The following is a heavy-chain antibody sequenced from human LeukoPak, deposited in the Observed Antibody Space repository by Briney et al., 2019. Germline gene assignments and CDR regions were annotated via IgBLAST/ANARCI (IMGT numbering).Heavy chain of an antibody. CDR1: GFPFSSYA. D-gene: IGHD3-10*01. CDR2: IYSGGST. CDR3: ARMPFTRNDYYGLDV. V-gene: IGHV3-66*01. J-gene: IGHJ6*02. Sequence: GGSLRLSCAASGFPFSSYAMNWVRQAPGKGLEWVSIIYSGGSTYYADSVKGRFTISRDNSKNTLDLQMNSLRAEDTAVYYCARMPFTRNDYYGLDVWGQGTTVTVSS.